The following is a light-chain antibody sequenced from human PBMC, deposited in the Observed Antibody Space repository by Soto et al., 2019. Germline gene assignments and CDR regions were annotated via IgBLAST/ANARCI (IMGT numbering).Light chain of an antibody. Sequence: VLTQSPVTLSVSPGERVTLSCRASQSVSSNLAWYQQKPGQAPSLLIYGAFTRATGIPARFSGTGSGTEFTLTTSSLQSEDFALYYCQQYNDWPLTFGQGTKVDIK. CDR1: QSVSSN. CDR2: GAF. CDR3: QQYNDWPLT. J-gene: IGKJ1*01. V-gene: IGKV3-15*01.